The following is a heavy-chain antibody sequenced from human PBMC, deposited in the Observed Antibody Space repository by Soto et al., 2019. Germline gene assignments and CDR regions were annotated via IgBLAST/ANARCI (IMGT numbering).Heavy chain of an antibody. CDR1: VFTFISYG. V-gene: IGHV3-30*18. CDR3: AKDSGSYYEYYYYGMDV. D-gene: IGHD1-26*01. J-gene: IGHJ6*02. Sequence: GWSLRLSCASSVFTFISYGMHWVRQAPGKGLEWVAVISYDGSNKYYADSVKGRFTISRDNSKNTLYLQMNSLRAEDTAVYYCAKDSGSYYEYYYYGMDVWGQGTTVTVS. CDR2: ISYDGSNK.